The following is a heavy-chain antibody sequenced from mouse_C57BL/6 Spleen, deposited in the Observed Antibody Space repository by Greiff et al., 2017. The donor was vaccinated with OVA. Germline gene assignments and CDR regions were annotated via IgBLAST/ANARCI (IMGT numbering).Heavy chain of an antibody. J-gene: IGHJ4*01. CDR2: ISSGGDYI. Sequence: EVHLVESGEGLVKPGGSLKLSCAASGFTFSSYAMSWVRQTPEKRLEWVAYISSGGDYIYYADTVKGRFTISRDNARNTLYLQMSSLKSEDTAMYYCTKLIYYDYGDYAMDYWGQGTSVTVSS. V-gene: IGHV5-9-1*02. CDR1: GFTFSSYA. CDR3: TKLIYYDYGDYAMDY. D-gene: IGHD2-4*01.